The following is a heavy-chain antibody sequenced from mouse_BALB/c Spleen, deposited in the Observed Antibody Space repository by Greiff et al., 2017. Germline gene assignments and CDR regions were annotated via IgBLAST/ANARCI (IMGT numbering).Heavy chain of an antibody. J-gene: IGHJ4*01. CDR3: TRENSVYVYYAMDY. Sequence: EVQLQQSGTVLARPGASVKMSCKASGYTFTSYWMHWVKQRPGQGLEWIGAIYPGNSDTSYNQKFKGKAKLTAVTSNSTAYMELSSLTHEDSAVYYCTRENSVYVYYAMDYWGQGTSVTVSS. D-gene: IGHD3-1*01. CDR2: IYPGNSDT. CDR1: GYTFTSYW. V-gene: IGHV1-5*01.